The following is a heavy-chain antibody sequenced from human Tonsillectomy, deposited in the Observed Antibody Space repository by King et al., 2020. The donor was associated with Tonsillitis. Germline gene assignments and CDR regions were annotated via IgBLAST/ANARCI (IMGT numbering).Heavy chain of an antibody. Sequence: VQLVESGGGLVQPGGSLRLSCSASGFTFSNYAMHWVRQAPGKGLEYVSAISTNGGSTYYADSVKGRFTISRDNSKNTLNLQMSSLRAEDTAVYYCVRLIYYDDSSVPYWGQGTLVTVSS. CDR1: GFTFSNYA. CDR2: ISTNGGST. CDR3: VRLIYYDDSSVPY. J-gene: IGHJ4*02. V-gene: IGHV3-64D*06. D-gene: IGHD3-22*01.